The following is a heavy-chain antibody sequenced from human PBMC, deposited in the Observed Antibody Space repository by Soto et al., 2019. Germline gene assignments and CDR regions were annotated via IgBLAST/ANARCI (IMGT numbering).Heavy chain of an antibody. CDR1: GFSFVDYA. D-gene: IGHD6-13*01. J-gene: IGHJ6*02. V-gene: IGHV3-49*03. CDR3: ARYTYTSRYSYYGMDV. CDR2: VRNIAYGETT. Sequence: PGGSLRLSCRTSGFSFVDYAMSWFRLAPGKGLEWVGIVRNIAYGETTGYATSVRGRFTVSRDNSKSIAYLQMNSLTSEDTAVYYCARYTYTSRYSYYGMDVWGQGTTVTVSS.